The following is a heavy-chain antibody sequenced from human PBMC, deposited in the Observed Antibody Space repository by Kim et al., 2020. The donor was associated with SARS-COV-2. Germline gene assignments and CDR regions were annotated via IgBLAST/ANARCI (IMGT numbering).Heavy chain of an antibody. D-gene: IGHD5-12*01. Sequence: GGSLRLSCAASGFTFDDYAMHWVRQAPGKGLEWVSGISWNSGSIGYADSVKGRFTISRDNAKNSLYLQMNSLRAEDTALYYCAKDRGWLQYLGYYFDYWGQGTLVTVSS. CDR2: ISWNSGSI. CDR3: AKDRGWLQYLGYYFDY. J-gene: IGHJ4*02. V-gene: IGHV3-9*01. CDR1: GFTFDDYA.